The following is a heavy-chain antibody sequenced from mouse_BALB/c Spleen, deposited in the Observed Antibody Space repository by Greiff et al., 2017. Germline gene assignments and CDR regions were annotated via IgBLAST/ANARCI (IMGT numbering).Heavy chain of an antibody. Sequence: QVQLQQPGAELVKPGASVKMSCKASGYTFTSYNMHWVKQTPGQGLEWIGAIYPGNGDTSYNQKFKGKATLTADKSSSTAYMQLSSLTSEDSAVYYCARGYYGSSSDYWGQGTTLTVSS. J-gene: IGHJ2*01. V-gene: IGHV1-12*01. CDR2: IYPGNGDT. CDR3: ARGYYGSSSDY. D-gene: IGHD1-1*01. CDR1: GYTFTSYN.